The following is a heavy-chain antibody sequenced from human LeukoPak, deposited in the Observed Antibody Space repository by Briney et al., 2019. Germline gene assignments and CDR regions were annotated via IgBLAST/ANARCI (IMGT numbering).Heavy chain of an antibody. D-gene: IGHD6-19*01. J-gene: IGHJ4*02. V-gene: IGHV3-30-3*01. CDR2: ISYDGSNK. Sequence: GGSLRLSCAASGFTFSSYAMHWVRQAPGKGLEWVAVISYDGSNKYYADSVKGRFTISRDNSKNTLYLQMNSLRAEDTAVYYCAKDSGDSSGWSNFDYWGQGTLVTVSS. CDR1: GFTFSSYA. CDR3: AKDSGDSSGWSNFDY.